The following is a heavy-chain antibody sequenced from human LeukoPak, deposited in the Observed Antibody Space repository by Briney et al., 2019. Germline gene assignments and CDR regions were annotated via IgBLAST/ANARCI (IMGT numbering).Heavy chain of an antibody. Sequence: ASVKVSCKASGYTFTSYAISWVRQAPGQGLEWMGGLIPIFGTANYAQKFQGRVTITADESTSTAYMELSSLRSEDTAVYYCARDRAPPYCGGDCYPGLFDYWGQGTLVTVSS. CDR1: GYTFTSYA. D-gene: IGHD2-21*02. J-gene: IGHJ4*02. CDR3: ARDRAPPYCGGDCYPGLFDY. V-gene: IGHV1-69*13. CDR2: LIPIFGTA.